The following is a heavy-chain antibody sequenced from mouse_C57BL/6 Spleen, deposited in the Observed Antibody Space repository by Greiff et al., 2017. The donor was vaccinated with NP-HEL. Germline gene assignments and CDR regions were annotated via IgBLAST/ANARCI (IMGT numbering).Heavy chain of an antibody. J-gene: IGHJ4*01. CDR3: ARLLRGDAMDY. CDR2: ISSGSSTI. D-gene: IGHD1-1*01. CDR1: GFTFSDYG. Sequence: EVQVVESGGGLVKPGGSLKLSCAASGFTFSDYGMHWVRQAPEKGLEWVAYISSGSSTIYYADTVKGRFTISRDNAKNTLFLQMTSLRSEDTAMYYCARLLRGDAMDYWGQGTSVTVSS. V-gene: IGHV5-17*01.